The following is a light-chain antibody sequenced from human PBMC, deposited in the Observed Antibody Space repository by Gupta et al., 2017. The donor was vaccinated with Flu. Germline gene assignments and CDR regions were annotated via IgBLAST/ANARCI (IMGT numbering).Light chain of an antibody. CDR2: AAS. J-gene: IGKJ5*01. CDR3: QQRSNWPPIT. CDR1: QSVSSY. V-gene: IGKV3-11*01. Sequence: VLTQSPATLSLSPGEGATLSCRASQSVSSYLAWYQQKPGQAPRLLIYAASNRAPGIPARFSGSGSETDFTLTISSLEPEDFAVYYCQQRSNWPPITFGQGTRLEIK.